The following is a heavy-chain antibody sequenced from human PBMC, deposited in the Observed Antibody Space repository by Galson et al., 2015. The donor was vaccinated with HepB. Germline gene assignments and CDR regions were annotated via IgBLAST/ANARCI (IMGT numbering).Heavy chain of an antibody. CDR1: GFTFDEYA. V-gene: IGHV3-9*01. J-gene: IGHJ3*02. Sequence: SLRLSRAASGFTFDEYAMHWVRQAPGKGPEWVSGISWDGGTIGYVDSVKGRFTISRDNAKNSLYLQINRLRAEDTALYYCAKVSRSITIFGGAFDIWGQGAMVTVSS. CDR2: ISWDGGTI. CDR3: AKVSRSITIFGGAFDI. D-gene: IGHD3-3*01.